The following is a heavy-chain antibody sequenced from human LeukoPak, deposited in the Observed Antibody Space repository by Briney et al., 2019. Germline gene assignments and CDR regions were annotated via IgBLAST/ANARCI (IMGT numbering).Heavy chain of an antibody. Sequence: PSETLSLTCAVHGGSFSGYYWRWIRQPPGKGLEWIGEINDSGITYYNPSLKSRVTISVDTSKKQFSLKLGSVTAADTALYYCARRSHYSNSAGTALWGQGTLVTVSS. D-gene: IGHD6-6*01. CDR1: GGSFSGYY. CDR2: INDSGIT. J-gene: IGHJ4*02. V-gene: IGHV4-34*01. CDR3: ARRSHYSNSAGTAL.